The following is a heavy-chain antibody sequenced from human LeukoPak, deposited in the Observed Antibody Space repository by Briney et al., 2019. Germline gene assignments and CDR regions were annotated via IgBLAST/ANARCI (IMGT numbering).Heavy chain of an antibody. CDR3: ARVWDFGSGNYPSDY. V-gene: IGHV1-2*02. CDR2: INPNSGGT. J-gene: IGHJ4*02. D-gene: IGHD3-10*01. Sequence: ASVKVSCKASGYTFTGYYMHWVRQAPGQGLEWMGWINPNSGGTNYAQKFQDRVTMARDTSISTAYMELSRLRSDDTAVYYCARVWDFGSGNYPSDYWGQGTLVTVSS. CDR1: GYTFTGYY.